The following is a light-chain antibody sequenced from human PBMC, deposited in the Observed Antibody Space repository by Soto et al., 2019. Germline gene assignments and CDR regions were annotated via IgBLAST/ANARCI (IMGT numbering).Light chain of an antibody. Sequence: DIQMTQSPSTLSGSVGDRVTITCRASQSISSYLNWYQQKPGKAPKLLIYKASNLESGVPSRFSGSGSGTEFTLTISSLQPDDFATYYCQQYNSSFGGGTKVDIK. V-gene: IGKV1-5*03. CDR2: KAS. CDR3: QQYNSS. CDR1: QSISSY. J-gene: IGKJ4*01.